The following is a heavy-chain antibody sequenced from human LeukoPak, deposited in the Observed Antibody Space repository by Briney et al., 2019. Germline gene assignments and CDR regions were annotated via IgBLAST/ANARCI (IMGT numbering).Heavy chain of an antibody. CDR3: ARGVVVVVAATYNWFDP. CDR2: ISSSSSTI. J-gene: IGHJ5*02. CDR1: GFTFSSYS. D-gene: IGHD2-15*01. Sequence: GGSLRLSCAASGFTFSSYSMNWVRQAPGKGLEWVSYISSSSSTIYYADSVKGRFTISRDNAKNSLYLQMDSLRAEDTAVYYCARGVVVVVAATYNWFDPWGQGTLVTVSS. V-gene: IGHV3-48*01.